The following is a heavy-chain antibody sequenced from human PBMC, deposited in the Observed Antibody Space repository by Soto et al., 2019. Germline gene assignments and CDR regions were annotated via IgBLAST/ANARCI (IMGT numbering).Heavy chain of an antibody. Sequence: SVKVSCKASGYTFTGYYMQWVRQARGQRLEWIGWIVVGSGNTNYAQKFQERVTITRDMSTSTAYMELSSLRSEDTAVYYCAAAAYSSGWYYAFDIWGQGTMVTVSS. CDR1: GYTFTGYY. V-gene: IGHV1-58*02. CDR2: IVVGSGNT. J-gene: IGHJ3*02. CDR3: AAAAYSSGWYYAFDI. D-gene: IGHD6-19*01.